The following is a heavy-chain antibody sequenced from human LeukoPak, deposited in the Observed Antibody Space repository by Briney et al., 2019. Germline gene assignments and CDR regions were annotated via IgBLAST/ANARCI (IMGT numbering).Heavy chain of an antibody. CDR3: ARDYCSGGNCYRWFDP. CDR1: GGSISSYD. J-gene: IGHJ5*02. CDR2: IYYTGST. V-gene: IGHV4-59*01. Sequence: SETLSLTCTVSGGSISSYDWSWIRQSPGRGLEWIGYIYYTGSTNYNPSLKSRVTISVDTSKNQFFLKLSSVTAADTAVYYCARDYCSGGNCYRWFDPWGQGTLVTVSS. D-gene: IGHD2-15*01.